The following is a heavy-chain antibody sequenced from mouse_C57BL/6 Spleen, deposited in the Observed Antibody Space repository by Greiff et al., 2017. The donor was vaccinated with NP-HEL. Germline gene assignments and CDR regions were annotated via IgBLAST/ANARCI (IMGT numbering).Heavy chain of an antibody. V-gene: IGHV1-59*01. J-gene: IGHJ4*01. CDR2: IDPSDSYT. CDR1: GYTFTSYW. D-gene: IGHD2-1*01. Sequence: QVQLQQPGAELVRPGTSVKLSCKASGYTFTSYWMHWVKQRPGQGLEWIGVIDPSDSYTNYNQKFKGKATLTVDTSSSTAYMQLSSLTSEDSAVYYCARSHGGNYRGYAMDYWGQGTSVTVSS. CDR3: ARSHGGNYRGYAMDY.